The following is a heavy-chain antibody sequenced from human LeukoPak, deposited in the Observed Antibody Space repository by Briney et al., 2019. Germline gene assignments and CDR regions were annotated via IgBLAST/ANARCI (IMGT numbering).Heavy chain of an antibody. CDR1: GFTFSNYS. D-gene: IGHD2-2*01. J-gene: IGHJ3*02. CDR3: AGSYKLLYDAFDI. CDR2: ISSSSSYI. V-gene: IGHV3-21*01. Sequence: GGSLRLSCAASGFTFSNYSMNWVRQAPGKGLEWVSSISSSSSYIYYADSVKGRFTISRDNAKNLLYLQMNSLRAEDTAVYYCAGSYKLLYDAFDIWGQGTMVSVSS.